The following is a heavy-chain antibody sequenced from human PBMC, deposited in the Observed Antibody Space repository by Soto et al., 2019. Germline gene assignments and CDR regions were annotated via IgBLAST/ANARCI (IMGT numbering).Heavy chain of an antibody. CDR1: GVTCSSYS. Sequence: PGGSLRLSCAAAGVTCSSYSMNWVRQAPGKGLEWVSSISSSSSYIYYADSVKGRFTITKDTSKNQVVLTMTNMGPVDTATYYCAHRNLGDFWSYYYYGMDVWGQGTTVTVSS. V-gene: IGHV3-21*03. CDR3: AHRNLGDFWSYYYYGMDV. D-gene: IGHD3-3*01. J-gene: IGHJ6*02. CDR2: ISSSSSYI.